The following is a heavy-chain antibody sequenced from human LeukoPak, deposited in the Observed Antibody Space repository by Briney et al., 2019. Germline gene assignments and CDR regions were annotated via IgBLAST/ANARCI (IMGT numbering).Heavy chain of an antibody. CDR1: GFTFSGYA. CDR3: AREIWNDGDY. J-gene: IGHJ4*02. D-gene: IGHD1-1*01. CDR2: ITSSSSTI. Sequence: GGSLRLSCAASGFTFSGYAMHWVRQAPGKGLEWVSYITSSSSTIYYADSVKGRFTISRDNAKNSLYLQMNSLRAEDTAVYYCAREIWNDGDYWGQGTLVTVSS. V-gene: IGHV3-48*01.